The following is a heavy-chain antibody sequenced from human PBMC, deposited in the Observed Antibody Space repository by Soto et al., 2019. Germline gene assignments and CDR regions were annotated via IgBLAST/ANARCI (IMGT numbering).Heavy chain of an antibody. CDR3: ARDAYYYDSSGYYYFDY. D-gene: IGHD3-22*01. J-gene: IGHJ4*02. CDR2: INPNSGGT. CDR1: GYTFTGYY. Sequence: ASVKVSCKASGYTFTGYYMHWVRQAPGQGLEWMGWINPNSGGTNYAQKFQGRVTMTRDTSISTAYMELSRLRSDDTAVYYCARDAYYYDSSGYYYFDYWGQGPLVTVYS. V-gene: IGHV1-2*02.